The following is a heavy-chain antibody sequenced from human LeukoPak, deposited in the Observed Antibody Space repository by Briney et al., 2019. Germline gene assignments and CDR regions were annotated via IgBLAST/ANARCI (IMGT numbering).Heavy chain of an antibody. V-gene: IGHV3-7*03. Sequence: ETLSLTCAVSGGSISSSNWWSWVRQPPGKGLEWVANIKQDGSEKYYVDSVKGRFTISRDNAKNSLYLQMNSLRAEDTAVYYCARGSGSYYLLYNWFDPWGQGTLVAVSS. J-gene: IGHJ5*02. D-gene: IGHD3-10*01. CDR3: ARGSGSYYLLYNWFDP. CDR2: IKQDGSEK. CDR1: GGSISSSNW.